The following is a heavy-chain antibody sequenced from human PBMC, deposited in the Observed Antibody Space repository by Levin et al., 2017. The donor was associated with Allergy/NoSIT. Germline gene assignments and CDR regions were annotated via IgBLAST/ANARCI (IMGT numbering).Heavy chain of an antibody. V-gene: IGHV3-11*01. CDR2: ISTRGSTL. D-gene: IGHD2-2*02. CDR1: GFSFRDYY. Sequence: NPGGSLRLSCAASGFSFRDYYMSWVRQAPGKGLEWISYISTRGSTLYYADSVKGRFTISRDNTDNSLYLQMDSLRAEDTALYYCATLLPAADIPFDSWGQGTLVTVSS. J-gene: IGHJ4*02. CDR3: ATLLPAADIPFDS.